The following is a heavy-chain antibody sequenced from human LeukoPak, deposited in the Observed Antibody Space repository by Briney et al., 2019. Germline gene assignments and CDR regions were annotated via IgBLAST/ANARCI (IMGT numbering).Heavy chain of an antibody. V-gene: IGHV4-59*01. CDR1: GGSISSYY. D-gene: IGHD3-22*01. CDR2: TYYSGST. CDR3: ARAPLPITMIVD. Sequence: SETLSLTCTVSGGSISSYYWSWIRQPPGKGLEWIGYTYYSGSTNYNPSLKCRVTISVDTSKNQFSLKLSSVTAADTAVYYFARAPLPITMIVDWGQGTLVTVSS. J-gene: IGHJ4*02.